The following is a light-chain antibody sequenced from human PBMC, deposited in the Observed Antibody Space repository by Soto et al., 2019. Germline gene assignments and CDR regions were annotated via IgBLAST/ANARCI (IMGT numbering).Light chain of an antibody. J-gene: IGKJ1*01. CDR2: GTS. CDR3: QQYNNWPRT. Sequence: EIVLTQSPATLSVSALERGRLXRRASQSFRRNLAWYQQRPGQPPRLLIYGTSTRATDIPARFSGSGSGTEFTLTISSLQSEDFAVYYCQQYNNWPRTFGQGTKVDIK. CDR1: QSFRRN. V-gene: IGKV3D-15*01.